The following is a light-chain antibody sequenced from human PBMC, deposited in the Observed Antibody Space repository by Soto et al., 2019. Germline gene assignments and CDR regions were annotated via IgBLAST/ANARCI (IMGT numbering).Light chain of an antibody. CDR2: GAS. CDR1: QAISTY. Sequence: DIQLTQSPSFLSASVGDRVTITCRASQAISTYLAWDQQQPGKAPKLLIYGASTLHSGGPSRFRGSGAGAEFTLTITSLQPEDFATYYWQHLNRSPFIFGGGTKVEIK. J-gene: IGKJ4*01. CDR3: QHLNRSPFI. V-gene: IGKV1-9*01.